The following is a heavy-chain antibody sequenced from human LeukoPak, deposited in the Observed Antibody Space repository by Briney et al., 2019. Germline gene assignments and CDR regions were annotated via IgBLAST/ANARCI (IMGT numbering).Heavy chain of an antibody. CDR1: GFTFDDYA. V-gene: IGHV3-9*03. CDR2: ISWNSGSI. CDR3: AKDIDDYGDSTLIFDY. Sequence: GGSLRLSCAASGFTFDDYAMHWVRQAPGKGLEWVSGISWNSGSIGYADSVKGRFTISRDNAKNSLYLQMNSLRAEDMALYYCAKDIDDYGDSTLIFDYWGQGTLVTVSS. D-gene: IGHD4-17*01. J-gene: IGHJ4*02.